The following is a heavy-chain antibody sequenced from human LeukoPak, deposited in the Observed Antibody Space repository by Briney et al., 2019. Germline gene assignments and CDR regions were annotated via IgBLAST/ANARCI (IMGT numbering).Heavy chain of an antibody. D-gene: IGHD6-19*01. CDR1: GFSFENYN. CDR2: INVITGYI. V-gene: IGHV3-21*04. Sequence: GGSLRLSCAASGFSFENYNMNWVRQAPGKGLEWVAYINVITGYIYYADSLKGRFTISRDNSKNTLYLQMNSLRAEDTAVYYCAKDKDGIAVAGTIFDYWGQGTLVTVSS. J-gene: IGHJ4*02. CDR3: AKDKDGIAVAGTIFDY.